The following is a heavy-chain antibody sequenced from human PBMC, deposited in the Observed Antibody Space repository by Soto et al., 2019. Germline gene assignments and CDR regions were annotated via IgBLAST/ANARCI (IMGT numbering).Heavy chain of an antibody. CDR1: GFTFSHYA. D-gene: IGHD1-26*01. CDR2: MSYDGSNE. Sequence: QVQLVESGGGVVQPGRSLRLSCAASGFTFSHYAMHWVRQAPGKGLEWVALMSYDGSNEYYADSVKGRFTISRDNSKNTLYLQMHSLRAEDTAMYYCAKDGSHTFDYWGQGTLVTVSS. CDR3: AKDGSHTFDY. J-gene: IGHJ4*02. V-gene: IGHV3-30*18.